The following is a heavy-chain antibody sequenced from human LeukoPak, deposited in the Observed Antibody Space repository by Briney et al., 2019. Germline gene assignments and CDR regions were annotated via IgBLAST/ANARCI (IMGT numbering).Heavy chain of an antibody. V-gene: IGHV4-38-2*01. J-gene: IGHJ4*02. Sequence: SETLSLTCGVSGYFVSSGYYWGWIRQPPGKGLEWIGNIYNTGSTYYNPSLKSRVTISVDTSNNQFSLKLSPVTSADTAVYYCASRITVTNALSFDYWGQGSLVIVSS. CDR1: GYFVSSGYY. CDR3: ASRITVTNALSFDY. D-gene: IGHD6-19*01. CDR2: IYNTGST.